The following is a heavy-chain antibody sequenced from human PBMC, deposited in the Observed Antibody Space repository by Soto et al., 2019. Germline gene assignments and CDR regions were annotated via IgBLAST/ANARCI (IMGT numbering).Heavy chain of an antibody. D-gene: IGHD4-4*01. J-gene: IGHJ6*02. CDR1: GGSFSGYY. V-gene: IGHV4-34*01. CDR3: ARVPLLWTTVTSYYYYYYGMDV. Sequence: SETLSLTCAVYGGSFSGYYWSWIRQPPGKGLEWIGEINHSGSTNYNPSLKSRVTIPVDTSKNQFSLKLSSVTAADTAVYYCARVPLLWTTVTSYYYYYYGMDVWGQGTTVTVSS. CDR2: INHSGST.